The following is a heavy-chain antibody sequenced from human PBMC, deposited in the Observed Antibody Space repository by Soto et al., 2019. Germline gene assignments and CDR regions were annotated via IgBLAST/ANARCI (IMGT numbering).Heavy chain of an antibody. CDR2: IRSKAYGGTT. J-gene: IGHJ4*02. V-gene: IGHV3-49*03. CDR1: GFIFGDYT. Sequence: GGSLRLSCTASGFIFGDYTMNWFRQAPGRGLEWVGFIRSKAYGGTTEYAASVKGRFTISRDDSNSITYLQMDSLKTEDTAVYYCIPICSGTSCYLIDYWGQGTLVTVSS. CDR3: IPICSGTSCYLIDY. D-gene: IGHD2-2*01.